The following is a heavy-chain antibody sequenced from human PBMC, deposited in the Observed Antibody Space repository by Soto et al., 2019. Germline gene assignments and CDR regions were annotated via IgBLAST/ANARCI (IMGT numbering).Heavy chain of an antibody. Sequence: EVQLVESGGGLVQPGGSLRLSCAASGFTFSSYWMSWVRQAPGKGLEWVANIKQDGSEKYYVDSVKGRFTISRDNAKNSLYLQMNSLRADDTAVYYCARDGSGWYSAYYYGMDVWGQGTTVTVSS. CDR2: IKQDGSEK. D-gene: IGHD6-19*01. J-gene: IGHJ6*02. CDR3: ARDGSGWYSAYYYGMDV. V-gene: IGHV3-7*04. CDR1: GFTFSSYW.